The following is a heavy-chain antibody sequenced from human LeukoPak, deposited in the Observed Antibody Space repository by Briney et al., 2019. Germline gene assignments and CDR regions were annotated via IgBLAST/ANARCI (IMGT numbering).Heavy chain of an antibody. J-gene: IGHJ3*02. D-gene: IGHD5-18*01. CDR3: ARVDAANDAFDI. V-gene: IGHV4-59*12. Sequence: SETLSLTCTVSGGSISTYYWSWIRQPPGKGLEWIGYVYYSGSTDYNPSLKSRVTISVDTSKNHFSLKLSSVTAADTAVYYCARVDAANDAFDIWGQGTMVTVSS. CDR2: VYYSGST. CDR1: GGSISTYY.